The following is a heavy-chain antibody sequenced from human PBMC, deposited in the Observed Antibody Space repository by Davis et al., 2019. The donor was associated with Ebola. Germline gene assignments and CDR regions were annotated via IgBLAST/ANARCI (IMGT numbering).Heavy chain of an antibody. CDR3: ATSESFFDYAAYFHY. D-gene: IGHD3/OR15-3a*01. V-gene: IGHV3-21*06. Sequence: GESLKISCAASGFPFSSYTMNWVRQAPGKGLEWVSSISSDGSYIFYADSPKGRFTISRDNAKNSLNLQMNSLKAEDTAVYFCATSESFFDYAAYFHYWGQGTLLTVSS. CDR1: GFPFSSYT. CDR2: ISSDGSYI. J-gene: IGHJ4*02.